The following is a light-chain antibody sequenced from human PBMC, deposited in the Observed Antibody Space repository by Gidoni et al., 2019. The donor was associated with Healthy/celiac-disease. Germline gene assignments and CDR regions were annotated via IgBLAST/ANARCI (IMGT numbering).Light chain of an antibody. CDR3: AAWDDSLNGYV. J-gene: IGLJ1*01. Sequence: QSVLTQPPSASGTPGQWVTISCSGSSSNIGSNTVNWYQQLPGTAPKLLIYSNNQRTSGVPDRFSGSKSGTSASLAISGIQSEDEADYYCAAWDDSLNGYVFGTGTKVTVL. CDR1: SSNIGSNT. V-gene: IGLV1-44*01. CDR2: SNN.